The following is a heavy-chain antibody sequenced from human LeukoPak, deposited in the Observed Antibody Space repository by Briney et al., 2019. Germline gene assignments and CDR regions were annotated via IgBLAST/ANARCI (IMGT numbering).Heavy chain of an antibody. V-gene: IGHV1-46*01. CDR2: INPSGGST. Sequence: ASVRVSCKASGYTFTDYYVHWVRQAPGQGLEWMGIINPSGGSTSYAQKFQGRVTMTRDTSTSTVYMELSSLRSEDTAVYYCVCSHYDSDNWGQGTLVTVSS. CDR1: GYTFTDYY. D-gene: IGHD3-22*01. J-gene: IGHJ4*02. CDR3: VCSHYDSDN.